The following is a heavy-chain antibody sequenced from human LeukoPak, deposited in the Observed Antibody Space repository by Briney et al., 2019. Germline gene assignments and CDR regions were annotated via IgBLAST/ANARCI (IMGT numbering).Heavy chain of an antibody. CDR2: IYYSGST. CDR1: GGSISNTSYY. D-gene: IGHD2-15*01. V-gene: IGHV4-39*01. Sequence: SETLSLTCTVSGGSISNTSYYWGWIRQPPGEGLECIGTIYYSGSTYYNPSLKSRVTMSVDTSKNQFSLKLSSVTAADTAVYYCARTLDCSGGRCFLLHRFDSWRQGTPIIVSS. J-gene: IGHJ5*01. CDR3: ARTLDCSGGRCFLLHRFDS.